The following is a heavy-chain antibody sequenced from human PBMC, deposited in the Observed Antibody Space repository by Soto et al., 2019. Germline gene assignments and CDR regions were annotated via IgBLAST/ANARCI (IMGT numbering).Heavy chain of an antibody. D-gene: IGHD6-6*01. J-gene: IGHJ6*03. CDR2: ISSNGVGT. Sequence: EVQLADSGGGLAQPGGSLRLSCAASGFTLSGYAMDWVRQAPGKGLEYVSGISSNGVGTYYANSVQGRFTISRDNSKNTVYLQIGSLRPEDMAVYYCARRARPDFYYMDVWGKGTPVTVSS. CDR1: GFTLSGYA. V-gene: IGHV3-64*01. CDR3: ARRARPDFYYMDV.